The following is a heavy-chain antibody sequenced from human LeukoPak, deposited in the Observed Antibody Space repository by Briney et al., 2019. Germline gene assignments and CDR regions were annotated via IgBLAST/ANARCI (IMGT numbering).Heavy chain of an antibody. V-gene: IGHV4-61*02. Sequence: PSETLSLTCTVSGGSINSGNYYWTWIRQPAGKGLEWIGFFFATGSSSTSHNPSLSGRASISVDTSKNQFSLQLSSVTAADSAVYFCARGIVSPRFYDYMDVWGKGTTVTVSS. D-gene: IGHD1-26*01. CDR2: FFATGSSST. CDR3: ARGIVSPRFYDYMDV. CDR1: GGSINSGNYY. J-gene: IGHJ6*03.